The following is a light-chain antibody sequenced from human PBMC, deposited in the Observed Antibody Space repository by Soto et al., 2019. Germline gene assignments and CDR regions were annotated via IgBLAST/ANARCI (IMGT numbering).Light chain of an antibody. CDR3: QQYYSTPFT. CDR1: QSVLYSSNSKNY. CDR2: WTS. J-gene: IGKJ3*01. Sequence: DIVMTQSPDSLAVSLGERATINCKSSQSVLYSSNSKNYLAWYQQKPGQPPKLLIYWTSTRESGVPDRFSGSGSETDFTLTISSLQAEDVAVYYCQQYYSTPFTFGPGTTVDIK. V-gene: IGKV4-1*01.